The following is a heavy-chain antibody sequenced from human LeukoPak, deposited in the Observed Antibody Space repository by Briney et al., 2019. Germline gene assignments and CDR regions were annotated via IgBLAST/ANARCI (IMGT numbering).Heavy chain of an antibody. Sequence: SETLSLTCTVSGYSISSGYYWGWIRQPPGKGLEWIGSIYHSGSTYYNPSLKSRVTISVDTSKNQFSLKLSSVTAADTAVYYCARDRYYDISTGYSTCFDYWGQGTLVTVSS. CDR1: GYSISSGYY. D-gene: IGHD3-9*01. CDR3: ARDRYYDISTGYSTCFDY. V-gene: IGHV4-38-2*02. J-gene: IGHJ4*02. CDR2: IYHSGST.